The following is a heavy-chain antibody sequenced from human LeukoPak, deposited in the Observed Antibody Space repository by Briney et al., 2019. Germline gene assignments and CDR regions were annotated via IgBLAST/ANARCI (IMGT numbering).Heavy chain of an antibody. CDR3: ARLTPIDDILTGFFDP. D-gene: IGHD3-9*01. V-gene: IGHV1-46*01. Sequence: GASVKVSCKASGYTFTSYYMHWVRQAPGQGLEWMGIINPSGGSTSYAQKFQGRVTMTTDTSTSTAYMELRSLRSDDTAVYYCARLTPIDDILTGFFDPWGQGTLVTVSS. CDR1: GYTFTSYY. J-gene: IGHJ5*02. CDR2: INPSGGST.